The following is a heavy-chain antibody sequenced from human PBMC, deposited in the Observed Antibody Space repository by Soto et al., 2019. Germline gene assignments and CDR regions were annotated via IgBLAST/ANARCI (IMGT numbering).Heavy chain of an antibody. CDR1: GGSISSYY. J-gene: IGHJ2*01. V-gene: IGHV4-59*01. D-gene: IGHD2-2*01. CDR2: IYYSGST. CDR3: ARGYCSSTSCYLFYFDL. Sequence: PSETLSLTCTVSGGSISSYYWSWIRQPPGKGLEWIGYIYYSGSTNYNPSLKSRVTISVDTSKNQFSLKLSSVTAADTAVYYCARGYCSSTSCYLFYFDLWGRGTLVT.